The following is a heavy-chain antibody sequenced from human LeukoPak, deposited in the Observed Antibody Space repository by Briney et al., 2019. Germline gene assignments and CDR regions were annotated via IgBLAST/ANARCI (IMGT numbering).Heavy chain of an antibody. CDR1: GFTFSSNA. CDR3: ARGLSAAASRNYFDY. CDR2: IYSGGST. Sequence: GGSLRLSCAASGFTFSSNAMSWVRQAPGKGLEWVSVIYSGGSTYYADSVKGRFTISRDNSKNTLYLRMNSLRAEDTAVYYCARGLSAAASRNYFDYWGQGTLVTVSS. V-gene: IGHV3-53*01. D-gene: IGHD6-13*01. J-gene: IGHJ4*02.